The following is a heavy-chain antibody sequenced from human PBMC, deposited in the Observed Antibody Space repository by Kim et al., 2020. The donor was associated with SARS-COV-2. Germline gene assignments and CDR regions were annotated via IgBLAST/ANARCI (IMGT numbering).Heavy chain of an antibody. CDR1: GGSFSGYY. J-gene: IGHJ1*01. CDR2: INHSGST. Sequence: SETLSLTCAVYGGSFSGYYWSWIRQPPGKGLEWIGEINHSGSTNYNPSLKSRVTISVDTSKNQFSLKLSSVTAADTAVYYCARRLGYSSSTGKYFQHWGQGTLVTVSS. V-gene: IGHV4-34*01. CDR3: ARRLGYSSSTGKYFQH. D-gene: IGHD6-6*01.